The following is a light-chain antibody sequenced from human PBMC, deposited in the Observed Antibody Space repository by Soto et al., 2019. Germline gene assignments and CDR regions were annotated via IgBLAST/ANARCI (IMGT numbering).Light chain of an antibody. CDR3: QQYNKWPLT. CDR1: QSVSRN. V-gene: IGKV3-15*01. Sequence: IVMTQSPGTLSVYPGERATLSCMASQSVSRNLAWYQQKPGQAPRLLIYVASTRATGIPARFSGSGSGTEVTLTISSLQSEDFAVYYCQQYNKWPLTCGGGTKVEIK. CDR2: VAS. J-gene: IGKJ4*01.